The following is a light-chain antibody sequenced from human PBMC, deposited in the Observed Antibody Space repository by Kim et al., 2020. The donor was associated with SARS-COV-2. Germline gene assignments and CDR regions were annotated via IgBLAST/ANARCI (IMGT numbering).Light chain of an antibody. CDR3: QAWDSITVV. Sequence: SYELTQPPSVSVSPGQTATITCSGNKLEDKYTCWYQQKPGQSPVLVIYQDTKRPSGIPERFSGSKSGNTATLTISGTQAMDEADYYCQAWDSITVVFGGGTKVTVL. J-gene: IGLJ2*01. V-gene: IGLV3-1*01. CDR1: KLEDKY. CDR2: QDT.